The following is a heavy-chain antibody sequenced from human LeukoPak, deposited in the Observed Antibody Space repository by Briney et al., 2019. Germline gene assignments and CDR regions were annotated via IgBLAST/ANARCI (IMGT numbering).Heavy chain of an antibody. CDR2: VSGGGGTT. D-gene: IGHD5-18*01. Sequence: PGGSLRLSCAASGFTFSSYAMSWVRQAPGKGLEWVSTVSGGGGTTYYADSVKGRFTISRDNSKNTLYLQMNSLRAEDTAVYYCAGGYSYGYAYPYFDYWGQGTLVTVSS. CDR3: AGGYSYGYAYPYFDY. V-gene: IGHV3-23*01. J-gene: IGHJ4*02. CDR1: GFTFSSYA.